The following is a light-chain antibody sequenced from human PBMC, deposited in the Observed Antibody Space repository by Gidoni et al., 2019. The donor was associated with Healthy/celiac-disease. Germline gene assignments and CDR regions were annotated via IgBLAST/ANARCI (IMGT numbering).Light chain of an antibody. V-gene: IGKV1-39*01. Sequence: DIQMTQSPSSLSASVGDRVTITCRASQSISSYLNWYQQKPGKAPKLLIYAASSLQSGVPSRFSGSGSGTDFTLTISSLQPEDFATYYCQQSYSTPGYTFGQXTKREIK. CDR2: AAS. CDR1: QSISSY. J-gene: IGKJ2*01. CDR3: QQSYSTPGYT.